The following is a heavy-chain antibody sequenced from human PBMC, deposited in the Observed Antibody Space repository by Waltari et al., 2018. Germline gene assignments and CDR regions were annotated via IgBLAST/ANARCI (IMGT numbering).Heavy chain of an antibody. CDR1: GYTFTSYY. J-gene: IGHJ4*02. CDR2: SNPSGGSA. V-gene: IGHV1-46*01. D-gene: IGHD6-19*01. CDR3: ARDYSSGWYDY. Sequence: QVQLVQSGAEVKKPGASVKVSCTASGYTFTSYYMHWGRQAPGQGLEWMGISNPSGGSARHAQKFQGRVTMTRDTSTSTVYMELSSLRSEDTAVYYCARDYSSGWYDYWGQGTLVTVSS.